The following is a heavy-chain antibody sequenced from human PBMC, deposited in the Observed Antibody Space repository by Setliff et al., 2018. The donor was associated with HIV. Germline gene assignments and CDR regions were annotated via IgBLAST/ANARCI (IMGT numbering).Heavy chain of an antibody. CDR2: IKSKADGGTI. Sequence: GGSLRLSCAASGFTLSNAWMSWVRQAPGKGLEWVGRIKSKADGGTIDYAAPVKGRFTISRDDSKNTLYVQMNGLKTEDTAVYYCMTDLRDTISGVEFDPWGQGTLVTVSS. D-gene: IGHD3-3*01. CDR3: MTDLRDTISGVEFDP. CDR1: GFTLSNAW. V-gene: IGHV3-15*01. J-gene: IGHJ5*02.